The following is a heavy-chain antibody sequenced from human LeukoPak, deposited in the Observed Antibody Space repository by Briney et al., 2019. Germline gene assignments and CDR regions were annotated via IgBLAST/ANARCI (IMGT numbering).Heavy chain of an antibody. Sequence: SETLSLTCTISGRPISSYYWTSIRQPPGKGQEWIGYNYTSGSTNYNPSLKSRVTISVDPSKNHFSLKLSSMTAADTAVYYCAAWPRYCSSTSYYNAEYFQHWGQGTLVTVSS. CDR3: AAWPRYCSSTSYYNAEYFQH. D-gene: IGHD2-2*02. CDR2: NYTSGST. J-gene: IGHJ1*01. CDR1: GRPISSYY. V-gene: IGHV4-4*09.